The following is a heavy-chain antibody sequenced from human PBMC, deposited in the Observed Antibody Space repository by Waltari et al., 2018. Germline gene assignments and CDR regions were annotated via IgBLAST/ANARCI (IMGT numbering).Heavy chain of an antibody. CDR2: IYHSGST. D-gene: IGHD6-6*01. Sequence: QVQLQESGPGLVKPSETLSLTCAVSGYSISSGSYWGWIRQPPGKGLEWIGSIYHSGSTYYNPSLKSRVTISVDTSKNQFSLKLSSVTAADTAVYYCARTSSGAFDIWGQGTMVTVSS. CDR1: GYSISSGSY. CDR3: ARTSSGAFDI. J-gene: IGHJ3*02. V-gene: IGHV4-38-2*01.